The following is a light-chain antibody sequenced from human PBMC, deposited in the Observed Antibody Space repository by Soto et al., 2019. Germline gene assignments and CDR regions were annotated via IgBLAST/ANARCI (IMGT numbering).Light chain of an antibody. CDR2: LGS. CDR3: MQALQTPRT. J-gene: IGKJ1*01. Sequence: DIVMTQSPLSLPVTPGEPASISCRSSQSLLHSNGYNSLDWYLQKPGQSPQLLIYLGSNRASGVPDRFSGSGAGTAFTLKISRVEAEDVGVYYCMQALQTPRTFGQGTKVEIK. V-gene: IGKV2-28*01. CDR1: QSLLHSNGYNS.